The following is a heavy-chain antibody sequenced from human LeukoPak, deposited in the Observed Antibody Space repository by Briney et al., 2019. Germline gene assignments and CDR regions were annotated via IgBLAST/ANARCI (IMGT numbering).Heavy chain of an antibody. D-gene: IGHD4-17*01. CDR1: GDSITSYY. CDR3: ARGQGTVTTH. J-gene: IGHJ4*02. Sequence: SETLSLTCIVSGDSITSYYWSWIRQSPGKGLEWIGNIYYSGDIHYNPSLKSRVTISVDTAKNQFSLKLDSVTAADTAVYHCARGQGTVTTHWGQGTLVTVSS. V-gene: IGHV4-59*08. CDR2: IYYSGDI.